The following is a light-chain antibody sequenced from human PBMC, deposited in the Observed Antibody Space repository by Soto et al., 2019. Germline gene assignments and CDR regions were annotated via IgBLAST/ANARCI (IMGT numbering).Light chain of an antibody. CDR1: QSVSSNY. Sequence: EIVLTQSPGTLSLSLGERATLSCRASQSVSSNYLAWSQQKSGQPPRLLIYGASSRATGVPDRFSGSGSGTDFTLTISRLEPEDFAVYYCHQYGSYPPPFGQGTEVEIK. J-gene: IGKJ1*01. CDR2: GAS. V-gene: IGKV3-20*01. CDR3: HQYGSYPPP.